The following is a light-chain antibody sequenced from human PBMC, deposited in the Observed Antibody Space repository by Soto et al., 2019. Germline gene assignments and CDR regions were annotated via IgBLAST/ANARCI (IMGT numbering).Light chain of an antibody. V-gene: IGKV3-20*01. J-gene: IGKJ2*01. CDR1: QSVSSIY. CDR2: RAS. Sequence: EIVLTQSPGTLSLSPGERATLSCRASQSVSSIYLAWYQQKPGQAPRLLIYRASSRATGIPDRFSGSGSGTDFTLTIRRLEPEDFAVYYCKQYGGSPPYTFGQGTKVEIK. CDR3: KQYGGSPPYT.